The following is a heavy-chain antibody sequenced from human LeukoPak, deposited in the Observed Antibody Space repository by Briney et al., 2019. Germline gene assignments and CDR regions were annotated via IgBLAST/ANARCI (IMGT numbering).Heavy chain of an antibody. D-gene: IGHD6-6*01. J-gene: IGHJ2*01. CDR2: INHSGST. CDR1: GGSFSGYY. V-gene: IGHV4-34*01. CDR3: ARLIQHSSSSWYFDL. Sequence: SETLSLTCAVYGGSFSGYYWSWIRQPPGKGLEWIGEINHSGSTNYNPSLKSRVTISVDASKNQFSLKLSSVTAADTAVYYCARLIQHSSSSWYFDLWGRGTLVTVSS.